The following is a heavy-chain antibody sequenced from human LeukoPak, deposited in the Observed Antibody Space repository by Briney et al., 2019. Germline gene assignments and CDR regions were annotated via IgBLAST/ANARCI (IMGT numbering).Heavy chain of an antibody. Sequence: PSETLSLTRTVSGGSISSYYWSWIRQPPGKGLEWIGYIYYSGSTNYNPSLKSRVTISVDTSKNQFSLKLSSVTAADTAVYYCARARAIFGVVIIPPYMDVWGKGTTVTVSS. CDR3: ARARAIFGVVIIPPYMDV. CDR1: GGSISSYY. CDR2: IYYSGST. V-gene: IGHV4-59*01. D-gene: IGHD3-3*01. J-gene: IGHJ6*03.